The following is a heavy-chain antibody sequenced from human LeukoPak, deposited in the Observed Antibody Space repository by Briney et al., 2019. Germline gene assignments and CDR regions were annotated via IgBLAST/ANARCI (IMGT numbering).Heavy chain of an antibody. J-gene: IGHJ6*02. V-gene: IGHV3-9*01. CDR1: GFTFDDYT. CDR2: ISWNSGSI. Sequence: GGSLRLSCAASGFTFDDYTMHWVRQAPGKGLEWVSLISWNSGSIGYADSVKGRFTISRDNAKNSLYLQMNSLRAEDTALYYCAKGDVAPYYYYYGMDVWGQGTTVTVSS. D-gene: IGHD2-15*01. CDR3: AKGDVAPYYYYYGMDV.